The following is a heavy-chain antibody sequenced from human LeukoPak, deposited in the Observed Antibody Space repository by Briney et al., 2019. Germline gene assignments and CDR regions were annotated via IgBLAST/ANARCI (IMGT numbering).Heavy chain of an antibody. CDR1: GFTFSSYS. D-gene: IGHD1-1*01. V-gene: IGHV3-48*01. CDR2: ISSSSSTI. CDR3: ARGGYGPDY. Sequence: GGSLRLSCAASGFTFSSYSMNLVRQAPGKGLEWVSYISSSSSTIYYADSVKGRFTISRDNAKNSLYLQMNSLRAEDTAVYYCARGGYGPDYWGQGTLVTVSS. J-gene: IGHJ4*02.